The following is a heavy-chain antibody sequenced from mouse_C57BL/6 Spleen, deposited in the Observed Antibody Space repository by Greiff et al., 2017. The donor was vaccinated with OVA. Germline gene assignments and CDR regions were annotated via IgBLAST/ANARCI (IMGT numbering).Heavy chain of an antibody. Sequence: EVMLVESEGGLVQPGSSMKLSCTASGFTFSDYYMAWVRQVPEKGLEWVANINYDGSSTYYLDSLKSRFIISRDNAKNILYLQMSSLKSEDTATYYCAREGRRLLRYFDVWGTGTTVTVSS. D-gene: IGHD2-3*01. CDR2: INYDGSST. V-gene: IGHV5-16*01. CDR3: AREGRRLLRYFDV. J-gene: IGHJ1*03. CDR1: GFTFSDYY.